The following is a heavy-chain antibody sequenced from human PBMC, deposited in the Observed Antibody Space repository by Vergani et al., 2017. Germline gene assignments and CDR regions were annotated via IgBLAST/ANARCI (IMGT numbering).Heavy chain of an antibody. CDR2: IWYDGSNK. Sequence: QVQLVESGGGVVQPGRSLRLSCAASGFTFSSYGMHWVRQAPGKGLEWVAVIWYDGSNKYYADSVKGRFTISRDNAKNSLYLQMNSLRAEDTAVYYCARDLYYDSSGYTDYWGQGTLVTVSS. V-gene: IGHV3-33*01. CDR1: GFTFSSYG. CDR3: ARDLYYDSSGYTDY. D-gene: IGHD3-22*01. J-gene: IGHJ4*02.